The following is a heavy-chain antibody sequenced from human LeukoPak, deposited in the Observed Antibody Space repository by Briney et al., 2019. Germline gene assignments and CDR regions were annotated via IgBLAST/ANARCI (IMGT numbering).Heavy chain of an antibody. V-gene: IGHV4-59*01. CDR1: GGSISSYY. CDR3: ANERSAFDF. CDR2: IYYSGGT. J-gene: IGHJ3*01. Sequence: PSETLSLTCTVSGGSISSYYWSWIRQPPGKGLEWIGYIYYSGGTNYNPSLKSRVTISVDTSKNRFSLQLRSVTAADTAVYYCANERSAFDFWGQGTMVTVSS. D-gene: IGHD6-25*01.